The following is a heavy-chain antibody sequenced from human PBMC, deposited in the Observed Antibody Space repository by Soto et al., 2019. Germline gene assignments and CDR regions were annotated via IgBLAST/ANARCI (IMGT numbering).Heavy chain of an antibody. V-gene: IGHV3-30*18. D-gene: IGHD6-19*01. Sequence: QVQLVESGGGVVQPGRSLRLSCAVSGFTFSSYGIHWVRQAPGKGLEWVAVISHDGSNKYHADSVKGRFTISRDNSKNTLYLQMDSLRAEDTAVYYCAKDRWRGGAVPNAVDFWGQGTMVTVSS. CDR1: GFTFSSYG. CDR3: AKDRWRGGAVPNAVDF. CDR2: ISHDGSNK. J-gene: IGHJ3*01.